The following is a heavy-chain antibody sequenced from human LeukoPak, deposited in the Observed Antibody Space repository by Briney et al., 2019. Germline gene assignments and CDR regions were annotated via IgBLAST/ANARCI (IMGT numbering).Heavy chain of an antibody. V-gene: IGHV3-23*01. J-gene: IGHJ4*02. CDR2: ISSSGGST. Sequence: PGGSLRLSCAASGFTFSPYAMIWLRHAPGKGLEWVSGISSSGGSTHYADSVKGRFTISRDNSKNTLYLQMNSLTADDTAVYYCAKEGTRWEVLAYFDYWGQGTLVTVSS. CDR1: GFTFSPYA. D-gene: IGHD4-23*01. CDR3: AKEGTRWEVLAYFDY.